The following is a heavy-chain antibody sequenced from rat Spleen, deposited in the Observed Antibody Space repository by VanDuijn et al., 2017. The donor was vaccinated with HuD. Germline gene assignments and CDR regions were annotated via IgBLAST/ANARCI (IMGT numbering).Heavy chain of an antibody. CDR3: FRDLPVKNPVDY. CDR1: GFSLTSYH. CDR2: IWADGNT. J-gene: IGHJ2*01. Sequence: QVQLNESGPGLVQPYQTLSLIRNVSGFSLTSYHVSWVRQSPGKGLEWMGVIWADGNTAFNSLLKSRLSISRDISKSQVFLKMNRLQTEDTATYYCFRDLPVKNPVDYWGQGVMVTVSS. V-gene: IGHV2-43*01. D-gene: IGHD1-4*01.